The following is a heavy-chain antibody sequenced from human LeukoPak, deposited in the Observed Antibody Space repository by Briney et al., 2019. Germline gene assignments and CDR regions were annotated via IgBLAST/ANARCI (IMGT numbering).Heavy chain of an antibody. D-gene: IGHD6-19*01. CDR3: ARERRGSGWYYVLGY. J-gene: IGHJ4*02. V-gene: IGHV3-30*04. CDR1: AFTFSSYA. Sequence: PGGSLRLSCAPSAFTFSSYAMHWVRQAPGKGLEWVAVISYDGRNKYYADSVKGRFTISRDNSKNTLYLQMNSLRAEDTGVYYCARERRGSGWYYVLGYWGQGTLVTVSS. CDR2: ISYDGRNK.